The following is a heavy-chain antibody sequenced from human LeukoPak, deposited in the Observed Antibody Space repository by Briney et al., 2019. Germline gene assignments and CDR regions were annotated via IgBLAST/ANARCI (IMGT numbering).Heavy chain of an antibody. CDR3: AIRKYYDILTGYRKIPTSGFDP. D-gene: IGHD3-9*01. J-gene: IGHJ5*02. Sequence: SETLSLTCAVYGGSFSYYYWSWIRQPPGKTREWSGEINHRVSTNYNPSLKSRVTISVDTSKNQFSLKLSSVTAADTAVYYCAIRKYYDILTGYRKIPTSGFDPWGQGTLVTVSS. CDR2: INHRVST. CDR1: GGSFSYYY. V-gene: IGHV4-34*01.